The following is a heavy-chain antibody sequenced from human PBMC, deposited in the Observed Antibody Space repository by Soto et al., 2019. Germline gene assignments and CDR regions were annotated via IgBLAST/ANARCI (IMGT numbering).Heavy chain of an antibody. J-gene: IGHJ6*02. CDR3: ARVYDFWSGSHRAYYYGMDV. D-gene: IGHD3-3*01. V-gene: IGHV1-18*01. CDR1: GYTFTSYG. Sequence: ASVKVSCKASGYTFTSYGISWVRQAPGQGLEWMGWISAYNGNTNYAQKLQGRVTMTTDTSTSTAYMELRSRRSDDTAVYYCARVYDFWSGSHRAYYYGMDVWGQGTTVTVAS. CDR2: ISAYNGNT.